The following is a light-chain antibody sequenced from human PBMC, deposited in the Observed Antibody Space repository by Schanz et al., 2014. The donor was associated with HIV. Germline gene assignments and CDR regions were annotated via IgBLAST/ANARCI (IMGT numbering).Light chain of an antibody. J-gene: IGLJ2*01. CDR1: RNDVGTYNL. CDR3: SSYTSSSTLDVV. Sequence: QSALTQPASVSGSPGQSITISCTGTRNDVGTYNLVSWYQQHPGKAPQLMIYEVTKRPSGVSDRFSGSKSGNTASLTISGLQAEDEADYYCSSYTSSSTLDVVFGGGTKLTVL. CDR2: EVT. V-gene: IGLV2-14*02.